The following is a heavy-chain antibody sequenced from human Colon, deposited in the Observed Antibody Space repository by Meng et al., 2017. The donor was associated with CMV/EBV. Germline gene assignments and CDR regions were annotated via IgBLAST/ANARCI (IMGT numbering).Heavy chain of an antibody. Sequence: GQRVRSGDWVKMPGASLKVSCKASASTFTGYYMHWVRQAPGQGLEWVGWINPNSGGTNYAPQLQGRVTMTRDTSITTAYMELSRLRSDDTAVYYCARDWYPGDRRGSFDYWGQGTLVTVSS. CDR3: ARDWYPGDRRGSFDY. CDR2: INPNSGGT. J-gene: IGHJ4*02. D-gene: IGHD3-22*01. V-gene: IGHV1-2*02. CDR1: ASTFTGYY.